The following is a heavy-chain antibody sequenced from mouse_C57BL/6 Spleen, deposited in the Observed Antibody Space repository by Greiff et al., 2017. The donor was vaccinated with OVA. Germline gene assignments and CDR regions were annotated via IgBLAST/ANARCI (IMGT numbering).Heavy chain of an antibody. CDR3: ARGYWYGDD. CDR2: ISSGSSTI. V-gene: IGHV5-17*01. Sequence: EVQLVESGGGLVKPGGSLKLSCAASGFTFSDYGMHWVRQAPEKGLEWVAYISSGSSTISYAATVQGRFTISRDNAKNTLFLQMTSRRSEDTAMYYCARGYWYGDDWGTGTTVTVSS. J-gene: IGHJ1*03. CDR1: GFTFSDYG.